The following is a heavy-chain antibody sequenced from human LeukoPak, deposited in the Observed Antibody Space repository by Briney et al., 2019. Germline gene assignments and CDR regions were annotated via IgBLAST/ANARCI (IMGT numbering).Heavy chain of an antibody. V-gene: IGHV1-8*01. D-gene: IGHD4-17*01. CDR2: MNPNSGNT. Sequence: ASVKVSCKASGYTFTTYDINWVRQATGQGLEWMGWMNPNSGNTAYAQKFQGRVTMTRNTSISTAFMELSGLRSEDTAVYYCARDRRDYGRGFFVYWGQGTLVTVSS. J-gene: IGHJ4*02. CDR3: ARDRRDYGRGFFVY. CDR1: GYTFTTYD.